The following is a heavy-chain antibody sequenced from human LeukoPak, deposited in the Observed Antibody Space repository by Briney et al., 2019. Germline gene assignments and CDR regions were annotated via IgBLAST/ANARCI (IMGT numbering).Heavy chain of an antibody. CDR3: ARDYGSGSYYKFHDAFDI. J-gene: IGHJ3*02. D-gene: IGHD3-10*01. CDR1: GGSISSYY. Sequence: SETLSLTCTVSGGSISSYYWSWIRQPPGKGLEWIGYIYYSGSTNYNPSLKSRVTISVDTSKNQFSLKLSSVTAADTAVYYCARDYGSGSYYKFHDAFDIWGQGTMVTVSS. CDR2: IYYSGST. V-gene: IGHV4-59*01.